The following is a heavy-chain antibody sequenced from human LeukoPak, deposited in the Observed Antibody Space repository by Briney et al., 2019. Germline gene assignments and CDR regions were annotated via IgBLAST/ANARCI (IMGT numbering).Heavy chain of an antibody. CDR2: IYYSGST. CDR1: GGSISSYY. J-gene: IGHJ6*02. D-gene: IGHD6-13*01. CDR3: ARGYERSSPYGKDV. V-gene: IGHV4-59*01. Sequence: SETLSLTCTVSGGSISSYYWSWIRQPPGKGLEWIGYIYYSGSTNYNPSLKSRVTISVDTSKNQFSLKLSSVTAADTAVYYCARGYERSSPYGKDVWGQGTTVTVSS.